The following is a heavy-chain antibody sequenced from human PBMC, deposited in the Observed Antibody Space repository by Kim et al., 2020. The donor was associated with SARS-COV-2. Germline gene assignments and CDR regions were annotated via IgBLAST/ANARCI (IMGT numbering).Heavy chain of an antibody. D-gene: IGHD3-10*01. CDR2: IYFGGST. CDR1: GVSVASPSYF. CDR3: TAGYKRLWWFGNILAPNYMDA. V-gene: IGHV4-30-4*03. J-gene: IGHJ5*02. Sequence: SETLSLTCTVSGVSVASPSYFWNWLRQRPGKGLEGIGYIYFGGSTHYNPSLQRRITIAIEASKTRFSLNVNSVTTADTAVYFWTAGYKRLWWFGNILAPNYMDAWGQGVPVTVSS.